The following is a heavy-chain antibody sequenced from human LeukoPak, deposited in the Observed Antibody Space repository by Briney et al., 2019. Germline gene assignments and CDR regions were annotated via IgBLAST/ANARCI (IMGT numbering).Heavy chain of an antibody. Sequence: AGGSLRLSCAAPGFTLRSYAMSWVRQAPGKGLEWVSGIIGSGGSTYYADSVKGRFTISRDNSKNTLYLQMNSLRAEDTAVYYCAKDRYYDSSGVHYFDYCGQGTLVTVSS. CDR1: GFTLRSYA. J-gene: IGHJ4*02. CDR3: AKDRYYDSSGVHYFDY. D-gene: IGHD3-22*01. CDR2: IIGSGGST. V-gene: IGHV3-23*01.